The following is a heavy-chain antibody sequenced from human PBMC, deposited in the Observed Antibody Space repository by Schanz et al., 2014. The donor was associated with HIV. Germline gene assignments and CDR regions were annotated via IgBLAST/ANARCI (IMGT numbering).Heavy chain of an antibody. CDR1: GFTFGVYA. V-gene: IGHV3-30*03. J-gene: IGHJ4*02. Sequence: GQLVESGGGVVQPGRSLRLSCAASGFTFGVYAMHWVRQAPGKGVEWVAFVSYDGKNELYSDSVKGRFTISRDDSKDMLYLHMNSLRPEDTAVYYCAAEYYAFWSGCDYWGQGTLVTVSS. D-gene: IGHD3-3*01. CDR3: AAEYYAFWSGCDY. CDR2: VSYDGKNE.